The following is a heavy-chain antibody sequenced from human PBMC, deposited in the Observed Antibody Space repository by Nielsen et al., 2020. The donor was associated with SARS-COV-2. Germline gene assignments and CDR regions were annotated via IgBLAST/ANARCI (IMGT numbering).Heavy chain of an antibody. Sequence: GGSLRLSCAASGFTFSSYSMNWVRQAPGKGLEWVSSISSSSSYIYYADSVKGRFTIPRDNAKNSLYLQMNSLRAEDTAVYYCARDLAVAEAYWGQGTLVTVSS. CDR2: ISSSSSYI. CDR1: GFTFSSYS. D-gene: IGHD6-19*01. J-gene: IGHJ4*02. V-gene: IGHV3-21*01. CDR3: ARDLAVAEAY.